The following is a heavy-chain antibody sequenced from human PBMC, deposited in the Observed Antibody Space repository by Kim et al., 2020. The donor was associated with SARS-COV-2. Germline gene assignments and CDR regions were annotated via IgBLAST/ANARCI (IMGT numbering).Heavy chain of an antibody. CDR3: ARSLMYYDSSGYRDIYG. D-gene: IGHD3-22*01. Sequence: GGSLRLSCAASGFTFSSYAMHWVRQAPGKGLEWVAVISYDGSNKYYADSVKGRFTISRDNSKNTLYLQMNSLRAEDTAVYYCARSLMYYDSSGYRDIYG. J-gene: IGHJ6*01. CDR1: GFTFSSYA. V-gene: IGHV3-30*04. CDR2: ISYDGSNK.